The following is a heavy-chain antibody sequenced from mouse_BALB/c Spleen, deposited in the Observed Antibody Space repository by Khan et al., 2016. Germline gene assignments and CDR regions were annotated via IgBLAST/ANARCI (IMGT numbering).Heavy chain of an antibody. D-gene: IGHD2-1*01. CDR1: GFTFSSFG. Sequence: EVELVESGGGLVQPGGSRKLSCAASGFTFSSFGMHWVRQAPEKGLEWVAYISSGSSAIYYEDTVKGRFTITRDNPKNPLFLQMTSLTSEDTAMYYCARHYGNYERGWFAYWGKGTLVTVSA. CDR3: ARHYGNYERGWFAY. V-gene: IGHV5-17*02. J-gene: IGHJ3*01. CDR2: ISSGSSAI.